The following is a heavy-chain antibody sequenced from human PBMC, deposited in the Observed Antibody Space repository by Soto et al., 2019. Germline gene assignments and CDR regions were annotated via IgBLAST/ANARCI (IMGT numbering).Heavy chain of an antibody. CDR3: ARGVSYYYMDV. CDR1: GYTFTSYA. CDR2: INAGNGNT. Sequence: ASVKVSSKASGYTFTSYAMHWVRQAPGKRLEWMGWINAGNGNTKYSQKFQGRVTITRDTSASTAYMELSSLRSEDTAVYYCARGVSYYYMDVWGKGTTVTVSS. J-gene: IGHJ6*03. V-gene: IGHV1-3*01. D-gene: IGHD3-16*01.